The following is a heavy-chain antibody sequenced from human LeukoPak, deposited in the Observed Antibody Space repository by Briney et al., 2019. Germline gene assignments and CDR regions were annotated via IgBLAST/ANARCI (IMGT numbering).Heavy chain of an antibody. CDR3: TRWYGDPNSFDY. V-gene: IGHV3-21*04. D-gene: IGHD3-10*01. Sequence: GGSLRLSCAASGFTFRTYTMKWVRQGPGKGLEWVSSISSDNNILYADSVKGRFTISRDNAKNSLSLQMQSLRAEDTAMYYCTRWYGDPNSFDYWGQGTMVTVSS. CDR2: ISSDNNI. J-gene: IGHJ3*01. CDR1: GFTFRTYT.